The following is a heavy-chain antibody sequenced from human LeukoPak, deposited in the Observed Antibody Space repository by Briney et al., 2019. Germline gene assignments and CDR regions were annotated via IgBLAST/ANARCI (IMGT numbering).Heavy chain of an antibody. CDR2: ISWNSGSI. CDR3: ARDECSSTICPRSNWYLDL. Sequence: SGGSLRLSCAASGFTFDDYAMHWVRQAPGKGLEWVSGISWNSGSIGYADSVKGRFTISRDNAKNSLYLQMNSLRAEDTAVYYCARDECSSTICPRSNWYLDLWGRGTLVTVSS. J-gene: IGHJ2*01. D-gene: IGHD2-2*01. V-gene: IGHV3-9*01. CDR1: GFTFDDYA.